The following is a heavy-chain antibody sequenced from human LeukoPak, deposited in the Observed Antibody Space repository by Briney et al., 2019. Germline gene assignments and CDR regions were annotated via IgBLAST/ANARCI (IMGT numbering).Heavy chain of an antibody. Sequence: ASVKVSCKASGGTFSSYAISWVRQAPGQGLEWMGGIIPIFGTANYAQKFQGRVTITADESTSTAYMELSSLRSDDTAVYYCARDRKVVPAAIPGDYWGQGTLVTVSS. J-gene: IGHJ4*02. CDR3: ARDRKVVPAAIPGDY. D-gene: IGHD2-2*01. CDR1: GGTFSSYA. CDR2: IIPIFGTA. V-gene: IGHV1-69*13.